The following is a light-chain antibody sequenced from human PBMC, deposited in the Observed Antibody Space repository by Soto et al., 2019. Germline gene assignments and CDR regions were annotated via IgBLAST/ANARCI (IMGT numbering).Light chain of an antibody. V-gene: IGKV3-11*01. J-gene: IGKJ4*01. CDR1: QSVSSY. CDR3: QQRSNWPPGLLN. CDR2: DAS. Sequence: EIVLTQSPATLSLIEWETATLSWGATQSVSSYLAWYQQKPGQAPRLLIYDASNRATGIPARFSGSGSGTDFTLTISSLEPEDFAVYYCQQRSNWPPGLLNFGGGTKVDI.